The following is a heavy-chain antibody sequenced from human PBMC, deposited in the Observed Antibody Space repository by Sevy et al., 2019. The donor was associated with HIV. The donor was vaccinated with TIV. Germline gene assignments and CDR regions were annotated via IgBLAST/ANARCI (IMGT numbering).Heavy chain of an antibody. V-gene: IGHV4-34*01. J-gene: IGHJ4*02. CDR2: INHSGIT. CDR3: ARGGVYDFWRGSHKSPAFDY. Sequence: SETLSLICAVYGGSFSGYYWNWIRQPPGKGLEGIGEINHSGITNYNPSLKSRAFISVDTSKNQFSLSLSSVTAADTTVYYCARGGVYDFWRGSHKSPAFDYWGQGTLVTVSS. CDR1: GGSFSGYY. D-gene: IGHD3-3*01.